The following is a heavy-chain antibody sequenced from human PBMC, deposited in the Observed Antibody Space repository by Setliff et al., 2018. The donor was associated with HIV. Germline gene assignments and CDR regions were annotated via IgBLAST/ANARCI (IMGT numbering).Heavy chain of an antibody. J-gene: IGHJ4*02. CDR3: TRRYCTSTSCSSPYDY. CDR2: ISPDSTYI. CDR1: GFTFSSYS. Sequence: GSLRLSCAASGFTFSSYSMNWVRQAPGKGLEWVSSISPDSTYIYYADSVKGRFTISRDNAKNSLYLQMNSLRAEDTAVYYCTRRYCTSTSCSSPYDYWGRGTLVTVSS. D-gene: IGHD2-2*01. V-gene: IGHV3-21*01.